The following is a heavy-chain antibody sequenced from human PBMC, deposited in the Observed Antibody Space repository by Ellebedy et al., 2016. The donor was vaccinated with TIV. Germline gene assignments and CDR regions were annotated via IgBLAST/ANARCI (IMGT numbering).Heavy chain of an antibody. V-gene: IGHV5-51*01. D-gene: IGHD2-15*01. CDR1: GYSFTIYW. J-gene: IGHJ1*01. Sequence: GESLKISCKGSGYSFTIYWIAWVRQMPGKGLEWMGIIYPGDSDTRYSPSFQGHVTISADKSISTAFLQWSSLKASDNAMYYCAREGSYCSGGSCNSGYFQHWGQGTLVTVSS. CDR2: IYPGDSDT. CDR3: AREGSYCSGGSCNSGYFQH.